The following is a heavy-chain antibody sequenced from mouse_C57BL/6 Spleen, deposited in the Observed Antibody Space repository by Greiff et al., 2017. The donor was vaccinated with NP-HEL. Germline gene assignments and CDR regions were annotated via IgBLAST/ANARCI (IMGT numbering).Heavy chain of an antibody. Sequence: EVQLQQSGGGLVKPGGSLKLSCAASGFTFSSYAMSWVRQTPEKRLEWVATISDGGSYTYYPDNVKGRFTISRDNAKNNLYLQMSHLKSEDTAMYYCAREDKVNFYAMDYWGQGTSVTVSS. CDR1: GFTFSSYA. CDR2: ISDGGSYT. V-gene: IGHV5-4*01. D-gene: IGHD2-1*01. CDR3: AREDKVNFYAMDY. J-gene: IGHJ4*01.